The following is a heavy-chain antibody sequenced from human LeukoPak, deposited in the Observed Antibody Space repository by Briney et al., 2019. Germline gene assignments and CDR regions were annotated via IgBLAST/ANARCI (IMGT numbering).Heavy chain of an antibody. CDR1: GGSITSYY. J-gene: IGHJ6*02. Sequence: SETLSLTCTVSGGSITSYYWSWIRQPPGKGLEWSGYIFYSGDTNYNPSIKSRVTMSVDTSKNQLSLNLSSVTAADTAAYYCARACSGGRCYNGIVAGMDVWGQGTTVTVSS. CDR3: ARACSGGRCYNGIVAGMDV. V-gene: IGHV4-59*01. CDR2: IFYSGDT. D-gene: IGHD2-15*01.